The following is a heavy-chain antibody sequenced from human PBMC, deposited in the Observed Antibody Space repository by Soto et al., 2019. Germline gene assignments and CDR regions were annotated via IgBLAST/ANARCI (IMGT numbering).Heavy chain of an antibody. J-gene: IGHJ4*02. V-gene: IGHV3-30*18. Sequence: PGGSLRLSCAASGFSFSSYGMHWVRQAPGKGLEWVAMISYDGTDEYYADSVKGRFTISRDSSKNMLYLQMNSLRAEDTAIYYCAKELGHARPFDFWGQGTLVTVSS. D-gene: IGHD6-6*01. CDR1: GFSFSSYG. CDR2: ISYDGTDE. CDR3: AKELGHARPFDF.